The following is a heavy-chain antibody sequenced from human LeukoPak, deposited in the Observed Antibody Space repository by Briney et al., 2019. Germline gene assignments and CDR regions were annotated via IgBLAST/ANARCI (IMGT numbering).Heavy chain of an antibody. CDR2: IYYSGST. Sequence: PSETLSLTCTVSGGSISSSSYYWGWIRQPPGKGLEWTGSIYYSGSTYYNPSLKSRVTISVDTSKNQFSLKLSSVTAADTAVYYCARHEGYCSSTSCLGQFDYWGQGTLVTVSS. J-gene: IGHJ4*02. D-gene: IGHD2-2*01. CDR3: ARHEGYCSSTSCLGQFDY. CDR1: GGSISSSSYY. V-gene: IGHV4-39*01.